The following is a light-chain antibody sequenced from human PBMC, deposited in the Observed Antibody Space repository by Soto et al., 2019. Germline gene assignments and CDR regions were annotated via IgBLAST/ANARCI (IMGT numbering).Light chain of an antibody. CDR1: QTFSSD. V-gene: IGKV1-5*03. CDR2: KAS. Sequence: DIQMTQSPSTLSASVGDRVTITCRARQTFSSDLAWYQQKPGKAPKLLIYKASSLESGVPSRFSGSGSGTEFTLTISSLQPDDFATYYCQQYNSYSRTFGQGTKVDI. CDR3: QQYNSYSRT. J-gene: IGKJ2*01.